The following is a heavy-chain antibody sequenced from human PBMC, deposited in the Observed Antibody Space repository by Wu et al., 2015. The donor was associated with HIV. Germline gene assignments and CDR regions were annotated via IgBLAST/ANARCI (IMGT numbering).Heavy chain of an antibody. CDR3: ARKGGYCSSTSCYTDAFDI. V-gene: IGHV1-18*01. CDR2: ISAYNGNT. CDR1: GYTFTSYG. D-gene: IGHD2-2*02. Sequence: QVQLVQSGAEVEKPGASVKVSCKASGYTFTSYGISWVRQAPEQGLEWMGWISAYNGNTNYAQKLQGRVTMTTDTSTSTAYMELRSLRSDDTAVYYCARKGGYCSSTSCYTDAFDIWGQGTMVTVSS. J-gene: IGHJ3*02.